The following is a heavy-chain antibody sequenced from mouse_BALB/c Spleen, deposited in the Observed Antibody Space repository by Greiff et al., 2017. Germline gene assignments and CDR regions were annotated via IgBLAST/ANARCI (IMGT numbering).Heavy chain of an antibody. CDR1: GFTFSSYA. CDR3: ARESTTATRYFDY. CDR2: ISSGGSYT. Sequence: EVQGVESGGGLVKPGGSLKLSCAASGFTFSSYAMSWVRQSPEKRLEWVAEISSGGSYTYYPDTVTGRFTISRDNAKNTLYLEMSSLRSEGTAMYYCARESTTATRYFDYWGQGTTLTVSS. V-gene: IGHV5-9-4*01. J-gene: IGHJ2*01. D-gene: IGHD1-2*01.